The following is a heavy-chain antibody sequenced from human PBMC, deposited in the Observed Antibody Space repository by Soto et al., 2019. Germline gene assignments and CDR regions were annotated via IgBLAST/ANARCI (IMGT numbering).Heavy chain of an antibody. V-gene: IGHV1-24*01. CDR1: GYTLTELS. CDR3: ATDYDSRHWFDP. CDR2: FDPEDGET. J-gene: IGHJ5*02. Sequence: ASVKVSCKVSGYTLTELSMHWVRQAPGEGLEWMGGFDPEDGETIYAQKFQGRVTMTEDTSTDTAYMELSSLRSEDTAVYYCATDYDSRHWFDPWGQGTLVTVSS. D-gene: IGHD5-12*01.